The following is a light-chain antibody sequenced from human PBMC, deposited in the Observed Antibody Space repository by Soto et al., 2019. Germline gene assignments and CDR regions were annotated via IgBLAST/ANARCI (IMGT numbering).Light chain of an antibody. V-gene: IGLV1-44*01. CDR2: SNN. CDR3: AAWDVTLNGVV. Sequence: QSVLTQPPSASGTPGQRVTISCSGSNSDIGSNAVNWYQQLPGTAPKLLIYSNNQRPSGVPDRFSGSKSGSSASLAISGLQSEDEADYYCAAWDVTLNGVVFGGGTKVTVL. J-gene: IGLJ2*01. CDR1: NSDIGSNA.